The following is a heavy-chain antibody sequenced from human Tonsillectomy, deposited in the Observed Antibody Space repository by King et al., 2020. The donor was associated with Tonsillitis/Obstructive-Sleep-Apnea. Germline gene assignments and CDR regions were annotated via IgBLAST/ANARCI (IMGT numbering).Heavy chain of an antibody. CDR2: LIPLFGTA. V-gene: IGHV1-69*01. Sequence: QLVQSGAEVKKPGSSVKVSCKTSGGTFSSYAISWVRPAPGQGLEWMGGLIPLFGTANYAQKFQGRVTITADASTSTAYMELRSLRSEDTAVYYCASIVTPINYMDVWGKGTTVTVSS. J-gene: IGHJ6*03. CDR3: ASIVTPINYMDV. CDR1: GGTFSSYA. D-gene: IGHD4-23*01.